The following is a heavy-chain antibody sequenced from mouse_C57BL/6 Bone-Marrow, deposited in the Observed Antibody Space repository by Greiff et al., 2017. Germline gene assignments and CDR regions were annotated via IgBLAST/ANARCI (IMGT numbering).Heavy chain of an antibody. Sequence: QVQLQQPGAELVKPGASVKMSCKASGYTFTSYWITWVKQRPGRGLEWIGDIYPGSGSTNYNEKFKSKATLTVDTSSSTAYMQLSSLTSEDSAVYYCAREDSSGYLYYAMDYWGQGTSVTVSS. CDR3: AREDSSGYLYYAMDY. CDR1: GYTFTSYW. V-gene: IGHV1-55*01. D-gene: IGHD3-2*02. J-gene: IGHJ4*01. CDR2: IYPGSGST.